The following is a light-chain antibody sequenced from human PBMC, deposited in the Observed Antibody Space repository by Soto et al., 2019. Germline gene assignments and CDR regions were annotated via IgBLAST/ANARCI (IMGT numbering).Light chain of an antibody. CDR3: QHYNNRPLT. J-gene: IGKJ1*01. V-gene: IGKV3-15*01. CDR1: QSVSTN. CDR2: DAS. Sequence: EIVMTQSPTTLPVSPGERATLSCRASQSVSTNIAWYQQRPGQATRLLISDASTRATGIPARFSGSGSGTEFTLTISGLQSEDFAVYYCQHYNNRPLTFGQGTKVEI.